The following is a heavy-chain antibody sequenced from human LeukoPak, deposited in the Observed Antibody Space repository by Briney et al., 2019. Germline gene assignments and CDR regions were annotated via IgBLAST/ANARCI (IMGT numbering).Heavy chain of an antibody. D-gene: IGHD3-10*01. Sequence: SETLSLTCTVSGGPINSRIYYWGWIRQPPGKGLEWIGSIYYSRRTYYNPSIQSQVTISVDTSKHQFSLKLISVTAADTAVYYCARDVPFNYGSGSYYSLYFDYWGQGALVTVSS. V-gene: IGHV4-39*07. J-gene: IGHJ4*02. CDR1: GGPINSRIYY. CDR3: ARDVPFNYGSGSYYSLYFDY. CDR2: IYYSRRT.